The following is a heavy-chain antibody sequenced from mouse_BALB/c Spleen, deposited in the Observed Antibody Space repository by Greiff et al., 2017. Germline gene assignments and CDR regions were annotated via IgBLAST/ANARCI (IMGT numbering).Heavy chain of an antibody. J-gene: IGHJ3*01. CDR3: TREGDYMAWFAY. D-gene: IGHD2-4*01. Sequence: QVQLQQSGAELVRPGASVKLSCKASGYTFTSYWINWVKQRPGQGLEWIGNIYPSDSYTNYNQKFKDKATLTVDKSSSTAYMQLSSPTSEDSAVYYCTREGDYMAWFAYWGQGTLVTVSA. CDR2: IYPSDSYT. V-gene: IGHV1-69*02. CDR1: GYTFTSYW.